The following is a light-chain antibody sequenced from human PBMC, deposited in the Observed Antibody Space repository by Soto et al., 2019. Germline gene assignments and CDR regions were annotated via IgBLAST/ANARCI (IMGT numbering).Light chain of an antibody. CDR1: NVGSKS. Sequence: SSELTQPPSVSVAPGKTARITCGGNNVGSKSVHWYQQKPCQAPVLVIYSDSDRPSAIPERFSGSNSGNTATLTINRVEAGDEADYYCQVWDSGSDHVVFGGGTKLTVL. J-gene: IGLJ3*02. CDR2: SDS. V-gene: IGLV3-21*04. CDR3: QVWDSGSDHVV.